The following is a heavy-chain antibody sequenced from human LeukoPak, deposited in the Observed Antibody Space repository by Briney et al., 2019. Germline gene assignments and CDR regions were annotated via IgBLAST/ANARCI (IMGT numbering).Heavy chain of an antibody. CDR2: IHYSGST. V-gene: IGHV4-59*01. J-gene: IGHJ2*01. Sequence: SETLSLTCTVSGGSISSYYWSWIRQPPGKGLEWIGYIHYSGSTNYNPSLKSRVTISVDTSKNQLSLKLSSVTAADTAVYYCARSRRTMFTHRDWDFELWGRGTLVTVAS. D-gene: IGHD3-3*01. CDR3: ARSRRTMFTHRDWDFEL. CDR1: GGSISSYY.